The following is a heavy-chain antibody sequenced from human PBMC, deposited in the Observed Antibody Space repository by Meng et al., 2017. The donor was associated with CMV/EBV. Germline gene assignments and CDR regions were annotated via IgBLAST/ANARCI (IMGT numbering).Heavy chain of an antibody. V-gene: IGHV3-21*01. CDR1: GFTLSTYT. D-gene: IGHD6-13*01. CDR2: ISRTSSYI. J-gene: IGHJ3*02. CDR3: AKDLAKQQLLAFDI. Sequence: GESLKISCAASGFTLSTYTMTWVRQAPGKGLEWVSSISRTSSYIYYSDLVKGRFTISRDNAENSLYLQMNSLRGEDTAVYYCAKDLAKQQLLAFDIWGQGTMVTVSS.